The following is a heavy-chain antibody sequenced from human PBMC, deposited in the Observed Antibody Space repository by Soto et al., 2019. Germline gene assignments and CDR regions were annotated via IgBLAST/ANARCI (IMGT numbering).Heavy chain of an antibody. J-gene: IGHJ4*02. CDR3: AANVVVPAAPLRDYFDY. Sequence: SVKVSCKASGGTFSSYTISWVRQAPGQGLEWMGRIIPILGIANYAQKFQGRVTITADKSTSTAYMELSSLRSEDTAVYYCAANVVVPAAPLRDYFDYWGQGTLVTVSS. CDR1: GGTFSSYT. D-gene: IGHD2-2*01. V-gene: IGHV1-69*02. CDR2: IIPILGIA.